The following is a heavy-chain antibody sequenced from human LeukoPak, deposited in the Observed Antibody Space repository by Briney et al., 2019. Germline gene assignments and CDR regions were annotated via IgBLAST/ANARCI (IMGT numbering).Heavy chain of an antibody. CDR1: GFTFDDYA. D-gene: IGHD1-14*01. Sequence: PGGSLRLSCAAPGFTFDDYAMHWVRQAPGKGLEWVSLISGDGGSTYYADSVKGRFTISRDNSKNSLYLQMNSLRTEDTALYYCAKDLMIEPPDEYYYYYGMDVWGQGTTVTVSS. V-gene: IGHV3-43*02. J-gene: IGHJ6*02. CDR3: AKDLMIEPPDEYYYYYGMDV. CDR2: ISGDGGST.